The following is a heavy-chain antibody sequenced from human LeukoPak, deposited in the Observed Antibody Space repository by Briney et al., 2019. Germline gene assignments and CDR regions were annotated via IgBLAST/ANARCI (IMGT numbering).Heavy chain of an antibody. CDR2: INPNSGGT. V-gene: IGHV1-2*06. Sequence: ASVKVSCKASGYTFTGYYMHWVRQAPGQGLEWMGRINPNSGGTNYAQKFQGRVTMTRDTSISTAYMELSRLRSDGTAVYYCARGSREWLLSTFDYWGQGTLVTVSS. D-gene: IGHD3-3*01. CDR3: ARGSREWLLSTFDY. J-gene: IGHJ4*02. CDR1: GYTFTGYY.